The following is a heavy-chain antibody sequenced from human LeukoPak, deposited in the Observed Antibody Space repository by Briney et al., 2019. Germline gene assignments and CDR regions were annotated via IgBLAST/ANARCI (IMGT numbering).Heavy chain of an antibody. CDR2: IYPGDSDT. V-gene: IGHV5-51*01. Sequence: GESLKISCKGSGYSFTSYWIDWVRQMPGKGLEWMGIIYPGDSDTRYSPSFHGQVTISADKSISTAYLQWSSLQASDTAMYYCARVGRSGVRFVDYWGQGTLVTVSS. D-gene: IGHD3-3*01. J-gene: IGHJ4*02. CDR3: ARVGRSGVRFVDY. CDR1: GYSFTSYW.